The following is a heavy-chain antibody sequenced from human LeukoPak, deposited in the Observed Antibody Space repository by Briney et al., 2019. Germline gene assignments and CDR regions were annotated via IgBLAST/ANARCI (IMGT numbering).Heavy chain of an antibody. V-gene: IGHV4-59*01. Sequence: SETLSLTCTVSGGSISSYYWSWIRQPPGKGLEWIGYIYYRGSTNYNPSLKSRVTISVDTSKNQFSLKLSSVTAADTAVYYCARRARGYSSGRPTYYFDYWGQGTLVTVSS. CDR1: GGSISSYY. CDR3: ARRARGYSSGRPTYYFDY. CDR2: IYYRGST. D-gene: IGHD6-19*01. J-gene: IGHJ4*02.